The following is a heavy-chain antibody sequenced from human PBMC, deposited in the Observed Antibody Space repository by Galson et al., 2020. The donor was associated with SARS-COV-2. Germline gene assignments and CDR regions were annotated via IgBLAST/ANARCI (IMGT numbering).Heavy chain of an antibody. D-gene: IGHD5-18*01. CDR2: IYYSGST. J-gene: IGHJ3*02. CDR3: ARAPGYSYGEDAFDI. CDR1: AGYISSGGYY. V-gene: IGHV4-31*03. Sequence: SETLSLTCTVSAGYISSGGYYWSWIRQHPGKGLEWIGYIYYSGSTYYNPSLKSRVTISVDTSKNQFSLKLSSVTAADTAVYYCARAPGYSYGEDAFDIWGQGTMVTVSS.